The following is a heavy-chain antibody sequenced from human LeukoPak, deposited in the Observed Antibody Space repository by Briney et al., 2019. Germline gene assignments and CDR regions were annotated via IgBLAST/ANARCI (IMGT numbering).Heavy chain of an antibody. Sequence: GGALRVSCAASGLTFSNAWMSWVRQAPGKGLEWVGRIKSRTDGGTTDYAAPVKGRFTISRDDSKNTLYLQMNSLKTEDTAVYYCIPMWAFHMWGQGTMVTVSS. CDR3: IPMWAFHM. V-gene: IGHV3-15*01. J-gene: IGHJ3*02. CDR2: IKSRTDGGTT. D-gene: IGHD2-21*01. CDR1: GLTFSNAW.